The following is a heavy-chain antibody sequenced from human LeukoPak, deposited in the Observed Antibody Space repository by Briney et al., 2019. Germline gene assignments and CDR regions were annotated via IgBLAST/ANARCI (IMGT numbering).Heavy chain of an antibody. Sequence: GGSLRLSCTASGFTFGDHAMSWVRQAPGKGLEWVGFIRSKAYGGTTEYAASVKGRFTISRDDSKSIAYLQMNSLKTEDTAVYYCTTYYYGSGSYLKEFDYWGQGTLVTVSS. D-gene: IGHD3-10*01. CDR1: GFTFGDHA. V-gene: IGHV3-49*04. CDR3: TTYYYGSGSYLKEFDY. J-gene: IGHJ4*02. CDR2: IRSKAYGGTT.